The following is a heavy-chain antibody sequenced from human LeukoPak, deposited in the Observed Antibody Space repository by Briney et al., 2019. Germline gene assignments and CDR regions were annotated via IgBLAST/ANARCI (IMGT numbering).Heavy chain of an antibody. D-gene: IGHD3-16*02. CDR3: ARAYQPLGGLSLPDY. CDR2: INPNTGNP. CDR1: GYSFTTYA. Sequence: GASVKVSCKASGYSFTTYAMNWLRQAPGQGLEWMGWINPNTGNPTYAPGFTGRFVFSLDTSVSTAYLQISGLKPDDTAVYYCARAYQPLGGLSLPDYWGQGTLVSVSS. J-gene: IGHJ4*02. V-gene: IGHV7-4-1*02.